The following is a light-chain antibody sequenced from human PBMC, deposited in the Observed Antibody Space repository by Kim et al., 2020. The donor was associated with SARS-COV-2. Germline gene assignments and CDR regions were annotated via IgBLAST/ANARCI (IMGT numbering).Light chain of an antibody. J-gene: IGLJ3*02. Sequence: QSVTISCTGTSRYMGAYNYVSWYQQPPGEAPKLIIFEVSKRPSGVPDRFSGSKSGNTASLTVSGLQAEDEADYYCCSYAGIKNFEVFGGGTQLTVL. V-gene: IGLV2-8*01. CDR2: EVS. CDR3: CSYAGIKNFEV. CDR1: SRYMGAYNY.